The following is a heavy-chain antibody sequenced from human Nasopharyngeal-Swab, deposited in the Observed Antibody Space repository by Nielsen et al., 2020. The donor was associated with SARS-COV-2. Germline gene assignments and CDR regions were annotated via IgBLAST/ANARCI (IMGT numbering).Heavy chain of an antibody. CDR2: IYHSGST. CDR3: ARGRLYYDFWSGYWFDP. D-gene: IGHD3-3*01. V-gene: IGHV4-4*02. CDR1: GGSISSSNC. J-gene: IGHJ5*02. Sequence: SETLSLTCAVSGGSISSSNCWSWVSQPPGKGLEWIGEIYHSGSTNYNPSLKSRVTISVDKSKNQFSLKLSSVTAADTAVYYCARGRLYYDFWSGYWFDPWGQGTLVTVSS.